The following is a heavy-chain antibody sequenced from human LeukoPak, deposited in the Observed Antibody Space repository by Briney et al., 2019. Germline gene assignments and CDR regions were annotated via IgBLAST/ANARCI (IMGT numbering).Heavy chain of an antibody. V-gene: IGHV3-13*04. D-gene: IGHD3-10*01. J-gene: IGHJ4*02. CDR2: ICTAGDT. CDR3: ARSDGSGSSDY. Sequence: GGSLRLSCAVSGFTFSSYDMHWVRQATGKGLERVSLICTAGDTYYSDSVKGRFTISRDNAKNSLYLQMNSLRAGDTAVYYCARSDGSGSSDYWGQGTLVTVSS. CDR1: GFTFSSYD.